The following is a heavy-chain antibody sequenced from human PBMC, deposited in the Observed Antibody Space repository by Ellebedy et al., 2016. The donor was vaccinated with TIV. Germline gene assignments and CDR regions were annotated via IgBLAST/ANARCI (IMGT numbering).Heavy chain of an antibody. Sequence: MPSETLSLTCTVSGDSISRGGYYWGWIRQHPGKGLEWIGSIYYSGETFYNPSLKSRATVSSETSMNRFSLRLTSVTAADTAVYYCARLRVGASMPTDYWGPGTLVTVSS. CDR3: ARLRVGASMPTDY. CDR1: GDSISRGGYY. V-gene: IGHV4-31*03. CDR2: IYYSGET. D-gene: IGHD1-26*01. J-gene: IGHJ4*01.